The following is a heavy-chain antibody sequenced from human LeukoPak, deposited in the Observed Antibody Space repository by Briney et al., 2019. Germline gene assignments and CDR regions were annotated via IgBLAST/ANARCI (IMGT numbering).Heavy chain of an antibody. D-gene: IGHD3-3*01. Sequence: SETLSLTCTVSGGSISSSSYYWGWIRQPPGKGLEWIGSIYYSGSTYYNPSLKSRVTISVDTSKNQFSLKLSSVTAADTAMYYCARHAWLEMWGYNWFDPWGQGTLVTVSS. CDR3: ARHAWLEMWGYNWFDP. J-gene: IGHJ5*02. CDR1: GGSISSSSYY. CDR2: IYYSGST. V-gene: IGHV4-39*01.